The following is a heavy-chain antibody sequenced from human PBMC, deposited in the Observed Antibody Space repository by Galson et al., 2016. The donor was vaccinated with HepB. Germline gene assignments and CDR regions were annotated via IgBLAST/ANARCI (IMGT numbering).Heavy chain of an antibody. CDR1: GYTFTRYG. V-gene: IGHV1-18*01. Sequence: SVKVSCKASGYTFTRYGVTWVRQAPGQGLEWMGWISAYNGHTKYPQKLQGRVTMTTDTSTSTAYMELKSLRSDDAAVYYCARASWEFSSNFDQWGQGTLVTVSS. J-gene: IGHJ4*02. D-gene: IGHD1-26*01. CDR2: ISAYNGHT. CDR3: ARASWEFSSNFDQ.